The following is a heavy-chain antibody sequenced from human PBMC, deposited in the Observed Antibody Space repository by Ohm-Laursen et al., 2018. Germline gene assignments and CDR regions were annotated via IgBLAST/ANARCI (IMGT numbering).Heavy chain of an antibody. V-gene: IGHV1-2*02. CDR1: GYTFTGYY. Sequence: ASVKVSCKASGYTFTGYYMHWVRQAPGQGLEWMGWIKPNSGGTNYAQKFQGRVTMTRDTSISTAYMELSRLRSADTAVYYCARGPRYCSGGSCYYFDYWGQGTLVTVSS. CDR3: ARGPRYCSGGSCYYFDY. J-gene: IGHJ4*02. CDR2: IKPNSGGT. D-gene: IGHD2-15*01.